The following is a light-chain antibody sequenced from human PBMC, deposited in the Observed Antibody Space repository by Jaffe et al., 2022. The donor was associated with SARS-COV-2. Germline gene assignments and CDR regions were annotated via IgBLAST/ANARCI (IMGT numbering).Light chain of an antibody. CDR3: QQRTNWPSVT. Sequence: EIVLTQSPVTLSLSPGERATLSCRASQSVSSYLAWYQQKPGQAPRLLIYDASNRATGIPARFSGSGSGTDFTLTISSLEPEDFAVYYCQQRTNWPSVTFGGGTKVEIK. CDR1: QSVSSY. V-gene: IGKV3-11*01. J-gene: IGKJ4*01. CDR2: DAS.